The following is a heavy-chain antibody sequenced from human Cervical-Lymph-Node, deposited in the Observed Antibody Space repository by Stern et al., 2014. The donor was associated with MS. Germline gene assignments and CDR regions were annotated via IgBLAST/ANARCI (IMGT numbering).Heavy chain of an antibody. CDR3: TRHEGQYCSGGSCYGGYNWFDP. CDR1: GFTFSGSA. Sequence: EVQLVESGGGLVQPGGSLKLSCAASGFTFSGSAMHWVRQASGKGLEWVGRIRSKANSYETAYAASVKGRFTISRDDSKNTAYLQMNSLKTEDTAVYYCTRHEGQYCSGGSCYGGYNWFDPWGQGTLVTVSS. V-gene: IGHV3-73*01. D-gene: IGHD2-15*01. J-gene: IGHJ5*02. CDR2: IRSKANSYET.